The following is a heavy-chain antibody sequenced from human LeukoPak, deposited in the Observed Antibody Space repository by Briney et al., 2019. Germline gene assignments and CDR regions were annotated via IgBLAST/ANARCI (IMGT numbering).Heavy chain of an antibody. CDR3: ARDDSFGSYPY. J-gene: IGHJ4*02. D-gene: IGHD1-26*01. CDR1: GGSISSYY. V-gene: IGHV4-59*01. CDR2: IYYSGST. Sequence: PSETLSLTCTVSGGSISSYYWSWIRQPPGKGLEWIGYIYYSGSTNYNPSLKSRVTISVDTSKNQFSLNLSSVTAADTAVYYCARDDSFGSYPYWGQGTLVTVSS.